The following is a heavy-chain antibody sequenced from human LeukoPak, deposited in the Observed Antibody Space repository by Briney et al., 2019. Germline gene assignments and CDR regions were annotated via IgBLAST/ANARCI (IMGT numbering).Heavy chain of an antibody. CDR2: IKHSGST. Sequence: SETLSCTCAGYGGSFNGYYWSWLRQPPGNGLKWSGEIKHSGSTNYNPSLKSRVTISVDTSKDQFSLKLSSVTAADTAVYYCARSSGYYSVGRAFDIWGQGTMVTVSS. J-gene: IGHJ3*02. CDR3: ARSSGYYSVGRAFDI. V-gene: IGHV4-34*01. D-gene: IGHD3-22*01. CDR1: GGSFNGYY.